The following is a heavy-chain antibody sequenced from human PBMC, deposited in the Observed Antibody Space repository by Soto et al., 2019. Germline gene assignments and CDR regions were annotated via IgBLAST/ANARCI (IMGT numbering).Heavy chain of an antibody. V-gene: IGHV3-23*01. Sequence: GGSLRLSCSASGFTFDAYAMSWVRQAPGKGLEWVSSIGSSGGNKYYAAAVRGRFTISRDNARNTVDLQINTLRAEDTAVYFCAKMASHYINSLDSWGKGTLVTLSS. CDR3: AKMASHYINSLDS. D-gene: IGHD4-4*01. CDR1: GFTFDAYA. J-gene: IGHJ4*02. CDR2: IGSSGGNK.